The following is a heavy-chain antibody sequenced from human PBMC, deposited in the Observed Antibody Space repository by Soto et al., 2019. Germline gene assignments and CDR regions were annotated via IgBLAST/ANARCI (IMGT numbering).Heavy chain of an antibody. D-gene: IGHD2-15*01. CDR1: GCSISSNY. CDR2: VYNSGST. Sequence: SETLSLTCTVSGCSISSNYWTWIRQPPGKGLEWIGDVYNSGSTSYTHHLKRRVTIPKDTSTGPFSLKVSCMNAADTAVYYCARYRREAVAGYTLDNWGQGTLVTVSS. V-gene: IGHV4-4*08. CDR3: ARYRREAVAGYTLDN. J-gene: IGHJ4*02.